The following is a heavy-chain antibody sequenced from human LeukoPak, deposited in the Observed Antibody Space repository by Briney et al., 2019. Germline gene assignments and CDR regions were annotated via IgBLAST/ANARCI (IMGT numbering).Heavy chain of an antibody. D-gene: IGHD3-22*01. CDR1: RGSLSGSF. CDR3: ARVDYYDSSGYYNHDSFDI. CDR2: INHSGTS. V-gene: IGHV4-34*01. Sequence: SETLSLTCAVQRGSLSGSFWTWIRQPPGKGLEWIGEINHSGTSNYSPSLKSRVTMSADTSKNQFSLKLSSVTAADTAVYYCARVDYYDSSGYYNHDSFDIWGQGTMVTVSS. J-gene: IGHJ3*02.